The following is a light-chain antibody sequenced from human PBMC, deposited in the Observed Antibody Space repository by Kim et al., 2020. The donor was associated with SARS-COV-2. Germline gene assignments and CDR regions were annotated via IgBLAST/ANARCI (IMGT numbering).Light chain of an antibody. CDR1: SGHGSYA. CDR2: VNSDGSH. CDR3: QTWGTGNWV. J-gene: IGLJ3*02. Sequence: QLVLTQSPSASASLGASVKLTCTLSSGHGSYAIAWHQQQPEKGPRYLMQVNSDGSHSEGYGIPDRFSGSSSGAERYLTISSLQSEDEADYYCQTWGTGNWVFGGGTQLTVL. V-gene: IGLV4-69*02.